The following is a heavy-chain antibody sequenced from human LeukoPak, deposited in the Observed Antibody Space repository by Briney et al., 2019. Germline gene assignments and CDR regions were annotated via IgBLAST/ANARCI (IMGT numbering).Heavy chain of an antibody. J-gene: IGHJ6*02. Sequence: SETLSLTCAVYGGSFSGYYWSWIRQPPGKGLEWIGEINHSGSTNYNPSLKSRVTISVDTSKNQFSLKLSSVTAADTAVYYCANLPSIAAAGEGMDVWGQGTTVTVSS. CDR3: ANLPSIAAAGEGMDV. V-gene: IGHV4-34*01. D-gene: IGHD6-13*01. CDR1: GGSFSGYY. CDR2: INHSGST.